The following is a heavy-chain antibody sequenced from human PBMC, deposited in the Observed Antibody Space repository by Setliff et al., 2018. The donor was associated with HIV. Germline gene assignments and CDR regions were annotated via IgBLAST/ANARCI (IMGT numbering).Heavy chain of an antibody. CDR3: ASGEPYYYDSTGYSGNYFDY. CDR1: GGSISSSNW. D-gene: IGHD3-22*01. J-gene: IGHJ4*02. CDR2: IYHGGST. V-gene: IGHV4-4*02. Sequence: PSETLSLTCAASGGSISSSNWWSWVRQPPGKGLEWIGEIYHGGSTNYNPSLKSRVTISVDKSKNQFSLKLASVTAADTAVYYCASGEPYYYDSTGYSGNYFDYWGQGTLVTVSS.